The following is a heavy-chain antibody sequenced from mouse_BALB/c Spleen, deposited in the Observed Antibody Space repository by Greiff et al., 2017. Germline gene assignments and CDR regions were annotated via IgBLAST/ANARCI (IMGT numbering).Heavy chain of an antibody. CDR2: INSNGGST. CDR3: ARHDGKGAMDY. V-gene: IGHV5-6-2*01. D-gene: IGHD2-1*01. J-gene: IGHJ4*01. Sequence: EVMLVESGGDLVKPGGSLKLSCAASGFTFSSYYMSWVRQTPEKRLELVAAINSNGGSTYYPDTVKGRFTISRDNAKNTLYLQMSSLKSEDTALYYCARHDGKGAMDYWGQGTSVTVSS. CDR1: GFTFSSYY.